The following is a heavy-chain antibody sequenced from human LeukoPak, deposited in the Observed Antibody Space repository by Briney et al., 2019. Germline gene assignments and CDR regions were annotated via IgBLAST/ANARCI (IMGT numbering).Heavy chain of an antibody. Sequence: SAKVSCEASGGTFSSYAISWVRQAPGQGLEWMGRIIPILGVTNYAQKFQGIITITADKSTPTAYMELSSLRSEDTAVYYCAREALAAAGTGPLDYWGQGTLVTVSS. CDR2: IIPILGVT. CDR1: GGTFSSYA. J-gene: IGHJ4*02. CDR3: AREALAAAGTGPLDY. D-gene: IGHD6-13*01. V-gene: IGHV1-69*04.